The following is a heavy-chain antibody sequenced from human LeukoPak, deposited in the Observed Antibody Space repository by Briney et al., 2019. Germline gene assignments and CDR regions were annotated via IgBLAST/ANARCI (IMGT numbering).Heavy chain of an antibody. CDR3: ARELLYYDSSGYHYEYNWFDP. Sequence: SSETLSLTCTVSGGSISSGSYYWSWIRQPAGKGLEWIGRIYTSGSTNYNPSLKSRVTISVDTSKNQFSLKLSSVTAADTAVYYCARELLYYDSSGYHYEYNWFDPWGQGTLVTVSS. V-gene: IGHV4-61*02. CDR1: GGSISSGSYY. D-gene: IGHD3-22*01. CDR2: IYTSGST. J-gene: IGHJ5*02.